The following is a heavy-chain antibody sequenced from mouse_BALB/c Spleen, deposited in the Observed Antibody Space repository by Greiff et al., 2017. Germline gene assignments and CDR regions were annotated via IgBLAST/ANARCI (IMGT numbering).Heavy chain of an antibody. CDR2: INPYNGAT. Sequence: EVQLQQSGPELVKPGASVKISCKASGYSFTGYYMHWVKQSHVKSLEWIGRINPYNGATSYNQNFKDKASLTVDKSSSTAYMELHSLTSEDSAVYYCARENYGAWFAYWGQGTLVTVSA. D-gene: IGHD1-1*02. CDR1: GYSFTGYY. J-gene: IGHJ3*01. V-gene: IGHV1-31*01. CDR3: ARENYGAWFAY.